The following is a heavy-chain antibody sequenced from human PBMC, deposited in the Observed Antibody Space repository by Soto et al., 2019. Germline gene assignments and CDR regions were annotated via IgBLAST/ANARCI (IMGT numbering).Heavy chain of an antibody. CDR1: GFSFSIYE. CDR2: ITSSGKTT. D-gene: IGHD3-16*01. Sequence: ESGGGLVQPGGSLRLSCAASGFSFSIYEMDWVRQAPGMGLEWISYITSSGKTTYYADSVKGRFTISRDDAKNSLFLQMNSLRVEDTAVYYCARDGGTDYYGMDVWGQGTTVTVSS. J-gene: IGHJ6*02. V-gene: IGHV3-48*03. CDR3: ARDGGTDYYGMDV.